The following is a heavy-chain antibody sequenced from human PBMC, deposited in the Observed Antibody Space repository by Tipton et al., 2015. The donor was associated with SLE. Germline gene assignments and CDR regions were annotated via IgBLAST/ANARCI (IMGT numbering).Heavy chain of an antibody. J-gene: IGHJ4*02. CDR3: ASVLGDTITMVQGVAN. CDR1: GGSISSSSSYY. V-gene: IGHV4-39*01. D-gene: IGHD3-10*01. Sequence: GLVKPSETLSLTCAVYGGSISSSSSYYWAWIRQPPGKGVEWIGEINHRGSTNYNPSLRSRVTISVDTSKNQFSLRLSSVTAADTAVYYCASVLGDTITMVQGVANWGQGTLVTVSS. CDR2: INHRGST.